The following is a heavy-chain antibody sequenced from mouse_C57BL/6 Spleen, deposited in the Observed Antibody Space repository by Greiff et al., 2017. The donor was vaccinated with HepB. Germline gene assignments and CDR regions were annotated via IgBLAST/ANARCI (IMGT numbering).Heavy chain of an antibody. CDR1: GYTFTSYW. CDR2: IYPGNSDT. J-gene: IGHJ4*01. CDR3: SSTVVATYYAMDY. Sequence: VHVKQSGTVLARPGASVKMSCKTSGYTFTSYWMHWVKQRPGQGLEWIGAIYPGNSDTSYNQKFKGKAKLTAVTSASTAYMRLSSLTNEDSAVYYCSSTVVATYYAMDYWGQGTSVTVSS. V-gene: IGHV1-5*01. D-gene: IGHD1-1*01.